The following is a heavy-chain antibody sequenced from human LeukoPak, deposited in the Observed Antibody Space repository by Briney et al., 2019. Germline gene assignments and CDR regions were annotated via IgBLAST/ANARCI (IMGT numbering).Heavy chain of an antibody. J-gene: IGHJ4*02. CDR1: GFTFSSYG. D-gene: IGHD6-19*01. CDR3: AKPGDSSGWYAGDY. CDR2: IRYDGSNK. Sequence: GSLRLSCAASGFTFSSYGMHWVRQAPGKGLEWVAFIRYDGSNKYYADSVKGRFTISRDNSKNTLYLQMNSLRAEDTAVYYCAKPGDSSGWYAGDYWGQGTLVTVSS. V-gene: IGHV3-30*02.